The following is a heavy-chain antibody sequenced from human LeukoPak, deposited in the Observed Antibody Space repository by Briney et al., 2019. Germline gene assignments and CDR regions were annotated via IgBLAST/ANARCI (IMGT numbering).Heavy chain of an antibody. D-gene: IGHD5-24*01. J-gene: IGHJ5*02. CDR2: TIPFLDTP. V-gene: IGHV1-69*05. CDR3: AREKTGDGHNFNWFDP. Sequence: SVKVSCKALGGTFRHHAVSWVRQAPGQGLEWMGVTIPFLDTPQYAQRFQGRLTITTDESTITAYMELNSLESDDTAVYYCAREKTGDGHNFNWFDPWGQGTLVTVSS. CDR1: GGTFRHHA.